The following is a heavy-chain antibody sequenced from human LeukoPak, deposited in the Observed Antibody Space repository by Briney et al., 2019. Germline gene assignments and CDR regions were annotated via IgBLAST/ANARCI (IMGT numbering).Heavy chain of an antibody. CDR1: GDSISSSSYY. V-gene: IGHV4-39*07. CDR2: INHSGST. J-gene: IGHJ4*02. D-gene: IGHD3-10*01. CDR3: ATSHRFYGSGSYYSRFDY. Sequence: SETLSLTCTVSGDSISSSSYYWGWIRQPPGKGLEWIGEINHSGSTNYNPSLKSRVTISVDTSKNQFSLKLSSVTAADTAVYYCATSHRFYGSGSYYSRFDYWGQGTLVTVSS.